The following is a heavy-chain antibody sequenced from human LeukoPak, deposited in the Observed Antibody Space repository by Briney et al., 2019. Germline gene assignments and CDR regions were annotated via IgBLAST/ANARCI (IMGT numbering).Heavy chain of an antibody. CDR3: ARSTAPGVYYYYYMDV. CDR2: IIPIFGTA. V-gene: IGHV1-69*05. Sequence: ASVKVSCKASGGTFSSYAISWVRQAPGQGLEWMGRIIPIFGTANYAQKFQGRVTITTDESTSTAYMELSSLRSEDTAVYYCARSTAPGVYYYYYMDVWGKGTTVTVSS. J-gene: IGHJ6*03. CDR1: GGTFSSYA. D-gene: IGHD5-18*01.